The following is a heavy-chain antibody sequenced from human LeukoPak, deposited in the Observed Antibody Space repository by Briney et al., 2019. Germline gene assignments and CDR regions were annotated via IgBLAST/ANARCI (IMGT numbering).Heavy chain of an antibody. D-gene: IGHD6-19*01. Sequence: PGGSLRLSCAASGFTFSSYWMHWVRQAPGKGLVWVSRINSDGSSTSYADSVKGRFTISRDNAKNTLYLQMNSLRAEDTAVYYCASGGSGWYRDDYWGQGTLVTVSS. CDR1: GFTFSSYW. CDR3: ASGGSGWYRDDY. V-gene: IGHV3-74*01. CDR2: INSDGSST. J-gene: IGHJ4*02.